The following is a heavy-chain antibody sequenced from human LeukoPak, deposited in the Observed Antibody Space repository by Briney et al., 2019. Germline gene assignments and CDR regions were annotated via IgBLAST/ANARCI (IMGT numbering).Heavy chain of an antibody. V-gene: IGHV3-33*01. D-gene: IGHD2-21*02. J-gene: IGHJ4*02. CDR2: IWYDGSNK. CDR3: ARDQCGGDCSFFDY. CDR1: GFTFSSYG. Sequence: PGGSLRLSCAASGFTFSSYGMHWVRQAPGKGLEWVAVIWYDGSNKYYADSVKGRFTISRDNSKNTLYLQMNSLRAELTAVYYCARDQCGGDCSFFDYWGQGTLVTVSS.